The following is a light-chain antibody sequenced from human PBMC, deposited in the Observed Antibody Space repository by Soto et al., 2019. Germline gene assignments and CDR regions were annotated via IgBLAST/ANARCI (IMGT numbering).Light chain of an antibody. V-gene: IGKV3-20*01. Sequence: EIVLTQSPGALSLSPGERATLSCRASQSVGKNYLAWYQQKPGQAPRFLMYGASSRATGIPDRFSGSGSGTDFTLTISRLEPEDCAVYYCQQYADSPRTFGQGTKVEIK. CDR1: QSVGKNY. CDR3: QQYADSPRT. J-gene: IGKJ1*01. CDR2: GAS.